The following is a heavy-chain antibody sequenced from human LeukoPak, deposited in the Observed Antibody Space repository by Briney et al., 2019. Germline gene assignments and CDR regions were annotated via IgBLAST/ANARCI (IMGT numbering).Heavy chain of an antibody. CDR3: AREVVAAAGTVDY. J-gene: IGHJ4*02. V-gene: IGHV4-61*01. D-gene: IGHD6-13*01. CDR1: GYYISSGYY. Sequence: PSETLSLTCTVSGYYISSGYYWGWIRQPPGKGLEWIGYIYYSGSTNYNPSLKSRVTISVETSKNQFSLKLTSVTAADTAVYYCAREVVAAAGTVDYWGQGTLVTVSS. CDR2: IYYSGST.